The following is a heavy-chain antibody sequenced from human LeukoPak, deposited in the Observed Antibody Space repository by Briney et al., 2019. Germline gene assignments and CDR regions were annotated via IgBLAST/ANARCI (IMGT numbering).Heavy chain of an antibody. CDR1: GFTFDDYA. D-gene: IGHD4-17*01. CDR2: ISWDGGST. CDR3: AKGEDYGDYVSADY. V-gene: IGHV3-43D*03. J-gene: IGHJ4*02. Sequence: PGGSLRLSCAASGFTFDDYAMHWVRQAPGKGLEWVSLISWDGGSTHYADSVKGRFTISRDNSKNSLYLQMNSLRAEDTALYYCAKGEDYGDYVSADYWGQGTLVTVPS.